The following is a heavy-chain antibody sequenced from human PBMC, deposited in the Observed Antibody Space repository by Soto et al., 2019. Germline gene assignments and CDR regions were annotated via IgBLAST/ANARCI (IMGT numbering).Heavy chain of an antibody. CDR2: ISGSGGST. J-gene: IGHJ4*02. CDR1: GFTFSSYA. D-gene: IGHD6-13*01. Sequence: EVQLLESGGGLVQPGGSLRLSCAASGFTFSSYAMSWVRQAPGKGLEWVSAISGSGGSTFYADSVKGRFTISSDHSRNTLYLQMNSLRAEDTAVYYCAKETSSTWFPLASWGQGTLVTVSS. CDR3: AKETSSTWFPLAS. V-gene: IGHV3-23*01.